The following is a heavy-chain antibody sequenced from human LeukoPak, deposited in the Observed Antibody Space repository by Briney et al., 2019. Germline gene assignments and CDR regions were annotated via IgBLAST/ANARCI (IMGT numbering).Heavy chain of an antibody. CDR1: GGSFSGYY. D-gene: IGHD2-2*01. J-gene: IGHJ6*03. Sequence: SETLSLTCAVYGGSFSGYYWSWIRQPPGKGLEWIGEINHSGSTNYNPSLKSRVTISVDTSKNQFSLKLSSVTAADTAVYYCARGSDQLNYYYYYYMDVWGKGTTVTVSS. V-gene: IGHV4-34*01. CDR3: ARGSDQLNYYYYYYMDV. CDR2: INHSGST.